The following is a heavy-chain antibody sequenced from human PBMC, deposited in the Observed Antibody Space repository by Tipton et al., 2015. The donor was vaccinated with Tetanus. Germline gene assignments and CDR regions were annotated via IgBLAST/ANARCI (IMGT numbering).Heavy chain of an antibody. CDR3: AREHGSGSYYW. Sequence: TLSLTCTVSGGSISSYYWSWIRQPPGKGLEWIGYIYYSGSTNYNPSLKSRVTMSVDTSKNQFSLKLSSVTAADTAVYYCAREHGSGSYYWWGQGTLVTVSS. CDR2: IYYSGST. V-gene: IGHV4-59*12. J-gene: IGHJ4*02. D-gene: IGHD3-10*01. CDR1: GGSISSYY.